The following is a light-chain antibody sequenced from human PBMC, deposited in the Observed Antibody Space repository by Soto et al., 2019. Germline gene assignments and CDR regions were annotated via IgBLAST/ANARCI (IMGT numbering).Light chain of an antibody. Sequence: QSALTQPASMSGSPGQSITISCTGTNSDIGAYNYVSWYQQYPGKAPKLIIYGVSNRPSGVSNRFSGSKFGNTASLTISGLQADEEAEYYCNSYAGSSYVFGTGTKLTVL. V-gene: IGLV2-14*01. CDR1: NSDIGAYNY. J-gene: IGLJ1*01. CDR3: NSYAGSSYV. CDR2: GVS.